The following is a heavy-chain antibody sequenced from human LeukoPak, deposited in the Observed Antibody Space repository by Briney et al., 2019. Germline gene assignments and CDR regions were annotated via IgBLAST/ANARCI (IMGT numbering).Heavy chain of an antibody. CDR2: ISAYNGNT. CDR1: GYTFTSYG. V-gene: IGHV1-18*01. Sequence: ASVKVSCKASGYTFTSYGISWVRQAPGQGLEWMVWISAYNGNTNYAQNLQGRVTMTTEPSTSTSYMELRRLRSDDTAVYYCARDSLPYCSSTSCYTTFDYWGQGTLVTVSS. CDR3: ARDSLPYCSSTSCYTTFDY. J-gene: IGHJ4*02. D-gene: IGHD2-2*02.